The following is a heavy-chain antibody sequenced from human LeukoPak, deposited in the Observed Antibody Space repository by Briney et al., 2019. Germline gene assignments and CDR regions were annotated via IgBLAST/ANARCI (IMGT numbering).Heavy chain of an antibody. CDR1: GYTFTSYG. CDR2: ISAYNGNT. CDR3: AISPRDGYNYGTFDY. J-gene: IGHJ4*02. D-gene: IGHD5-24*01. Sequence: ASVKVSCKASGYTFTSYGISWVRQAPGQGLEWMGWISAYNGNTNYAQKLQGRVTMTTDTSTSTAYMELRSLRSDDTAVYYCAISPRDGYNYGTFDYWGQGTLVTVSS. V-gene: IGHV1-18*01.